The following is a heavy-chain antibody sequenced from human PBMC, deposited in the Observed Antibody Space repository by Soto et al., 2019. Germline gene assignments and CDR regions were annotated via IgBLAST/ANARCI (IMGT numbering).Heavy chain of an antibody. D-gene: IGHD5-12*01. CDR3: TRALPWGGYGPYYFDF. Sequence: GGSLRLSCAASGFTLGNYGMSWVRQAPGKGLEWVSGILGSDYSTYYADAVKGRFIISRDNSKNTLFLYMNSLRAEDTAVYYCTRALPWGGYGPYYFDFWGQGTLVTVSS. CDR2: ILGSDYST. CDR1: GFTLGNYG. J-gene: IGHJ4*02. V-gene: IGHV3-23*01.